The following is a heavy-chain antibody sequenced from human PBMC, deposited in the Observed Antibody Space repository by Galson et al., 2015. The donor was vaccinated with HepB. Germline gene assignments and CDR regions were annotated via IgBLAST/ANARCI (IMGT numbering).Heavy chain of an antibody. CDR3: AKDIRRAAAATGYYYYMDV. CDR2: ISWNSGSI. V-gene: IGHV3-9*01. Sequence: SLRLSCAASGFTFDDYAMHWVRQAPGKGLEWVSGISWNSGSIGYADSVKGRFTISRDNAKNSLYLQMNSLRAEDTALYYCAKDIRRAAAATGYYYYMDVWGKGTTVTVSS. J-gene: IGHJ6*03. CDR1: GFTFDDYA. D-gene: IGHD6-13*01.